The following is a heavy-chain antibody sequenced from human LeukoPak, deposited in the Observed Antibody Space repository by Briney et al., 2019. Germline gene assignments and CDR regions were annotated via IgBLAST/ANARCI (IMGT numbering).Heavy chain of an antibody. CDR2: LYYTGTT. Sequence: SETLSLTCTVSGCSISGRSYYWGWIRQPPGGGLEWIGSLYYTGTTYYNPSLKSRVSISVDTSKIHFSVRLTSVTAADTAIYYCTRRAWDLGNDAFDIWGQGTMVTVPS. CDR3: TRRAWDLGNDAFDI. V-gene: IGHV4-39*02. D-gene: IGHD1-26*01. CDR1: GCSISGRSYY. J-gene: IGHJ3*02.